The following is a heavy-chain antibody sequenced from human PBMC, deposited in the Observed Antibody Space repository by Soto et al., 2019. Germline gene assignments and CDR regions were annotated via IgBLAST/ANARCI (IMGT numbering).Heavy chain of an antibody. J-gene: IGHJ4*02. D-gene: IGHD4-17*01. CDR1: GFTFTRYS. Sequence: QRLSCAASGFTFTRYSMNWVRQAPGKGLEWVSSISSTTNYIYYGDSMKGRFTISRDNAKNSLYLEMNSLTAADTAIYYCARDNYGGMLDFWGPGTLVTVSS. V-gene: IGHV3-21*04. CDR2: ISSTTNYI. CDR3: ARDNYGGMLDF.